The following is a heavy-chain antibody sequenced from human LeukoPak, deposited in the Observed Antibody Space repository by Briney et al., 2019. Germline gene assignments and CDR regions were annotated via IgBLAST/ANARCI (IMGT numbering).Heavy chain of an antibody. CDR1: GYNFFTYG. V-gene: IGHV1-18*01. CDR2: ISPHNGNA. J-gene: IGHJ2*01. D-gene: IGHD3-22*01. CDR3: AGGVNYYDSSGPWWYFDL. Sequence: ASVKVSCKASGYNFFTYGITWVRQAPGQGLEWMGWISPHNGNANYAQKFQGRVTMTTDTSTSTAYMELRSLRSDDTAVYYCAGGVNYYDSSGPWWYFDLWGRGTLVTVSS.